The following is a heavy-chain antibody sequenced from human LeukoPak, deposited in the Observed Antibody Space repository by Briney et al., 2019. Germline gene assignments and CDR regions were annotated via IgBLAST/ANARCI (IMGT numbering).Heavy chain of an antibody. CDR3: ANAPLGYCSGGSCYYFDY. V-gene: IGHV3-23*01. Sequence: PGGSLRLSCAASGFTFSSYAMSWVRQGPGKGLEWVSAVSGSGVSTYYADSVKGRFTISRDNSKNTLYLQMNSLRAEDTAVYYCANAPLGYCSGGSCYYFDYWGQGTLVTVSS. CDR2: VSGSGVST. D-gene: IGHD2-15*01. CDR1: GFTFSSYA. J-gene: IGHJ4*02.